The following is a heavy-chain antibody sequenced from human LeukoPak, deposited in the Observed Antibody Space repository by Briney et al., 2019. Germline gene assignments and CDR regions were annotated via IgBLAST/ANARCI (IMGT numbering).Heavy chain of an antibody. Sequence: SVRVSCKASGGTFSSYAISWVRQAPGQGLEWMGGIIPIFGTANYAQKFQGRVTITTDESTSTAYMELSSLRSEDTAVYYCARVLSVGNYYDSSGYYGDAFDVWGQGTMVTVSS. CDR3: ARVLSVGNYYDSSGYYGDAFDV. J-gene: IGHJ3*01. CDR1: GGTFSSYA. V-gene: IGHV1-69*05. CDR2: IIPIFGTA. D-gene: IGHD3-22*01.